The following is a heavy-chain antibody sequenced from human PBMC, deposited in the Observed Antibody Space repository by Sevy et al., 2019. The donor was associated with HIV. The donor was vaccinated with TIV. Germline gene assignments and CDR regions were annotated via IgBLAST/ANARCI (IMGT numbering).Heavy chain of an antibody. CDR2: IRNRPNSYTT. D-gene: IGHD2-15*01. CDR1: GFTFSDHY. J-gene: IGHJ6*03. Sequence: GGSLRLSCAASGFTFSDHYVDWVRQAPGKGLEWVGRIRNRPNSYTTEYAGSVKGRFTISRDDPRNSVYLQMNSLKTQDSAVYYCVRGPNCGVGGCQQISPYCLDVWGKGATVTVSS. V-gene: IGHV3-72*01. CDR3: VRGPNCGVGGCQQISPYCLDV.